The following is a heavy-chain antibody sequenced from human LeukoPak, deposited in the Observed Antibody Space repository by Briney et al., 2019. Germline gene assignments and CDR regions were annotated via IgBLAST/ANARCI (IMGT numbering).Heavy chain of an antibody. CDR3: ARVHRSGWLRRTDYFDY. Sequence: GGSLRLSCAASGFTFSSYAMYWVRQAPGKGLEWVAVISYDGSNKYYADSVKGRFTISRDNSKNTLYLQMNSLRVEDTAVYYCARVHRSGWLRRTDYFDYWGQGTLVTVSS. D-gene: IGHD5-12*01. V-gene: IGHV3-30-3*01. J-gene: IGHJ4*02. CDR1: GFTFSSYA. CDR2: ISYDGSNK.